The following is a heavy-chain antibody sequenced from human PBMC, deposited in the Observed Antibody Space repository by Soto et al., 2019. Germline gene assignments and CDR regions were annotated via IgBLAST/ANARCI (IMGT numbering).Heavy chain of an antibody. J-gene: IGHJ4*02. D-gene: IGHD5-18*01. Sequence: SETLSLTCTVSGGSISSYYWSWIRQPPGKGLEWIGYIYYTGNTNYNPSLKSRVTISVDTSKNQFSLKLSSVTAADTAVYYCARLNGYSYGYDYWGQGTLVTVSS. CDR2: IYYTGNT. CDR1: GGSISSYY. CDR3: ARLNGYSYGYDY. V-gene: IGHV4-59*08.